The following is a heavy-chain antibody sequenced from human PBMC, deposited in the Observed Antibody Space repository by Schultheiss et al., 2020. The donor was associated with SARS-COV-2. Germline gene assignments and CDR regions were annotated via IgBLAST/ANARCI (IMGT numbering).Heavy chain of an antibody. CDR1: GFTFSSYE. CDR3: ARTTPAAMVIDAFDI. J-gene: IGHJ3*02. CDR2: ISSSGSTI. D-gene: IGHD2-2*01. Sequence: GESLKISCAASGFTFSSYEMNWVRQAPGKGLEWVSYISSSGSTIYYADSVKGRFTISRDNAKNSLYLQMNSLRAEDTAVYYCARTTPAAMVIDAFDIWGQGTMVTVSS. V-gene: IGHV3-48*03.